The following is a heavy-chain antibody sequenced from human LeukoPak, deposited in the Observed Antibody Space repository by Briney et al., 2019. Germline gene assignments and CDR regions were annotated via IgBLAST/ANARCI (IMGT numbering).Heavy chain of an antibody. CDR3: TTEYYYDSSGYSGP. D-gene: IGHD3-22*01. J-gene: IGHJ5*02. Sequence: GGSLRLSCAASGFTFSNAWMNWVRQAPGKGLEWVGRIKSKTDGGTTDYAAPVKGRFTISRDDSKNTLYLHTNSLKTEDTAVYYCTTEYYYDSSGYSGPWGQGTLVTASS. V-gene: IGHV3-15*07. CDR1: GFTFSNAW. CDR2: IKSKTDGGTT.